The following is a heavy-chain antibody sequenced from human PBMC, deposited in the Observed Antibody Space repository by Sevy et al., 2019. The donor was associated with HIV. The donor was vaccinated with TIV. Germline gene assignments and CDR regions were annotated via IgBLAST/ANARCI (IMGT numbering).Heavy chain of an antibody. CDR3: ARGVYSFGYFDY. V-gene: IGHV3-11*01. Sequence: GGSLRLSCVTSRFTYSDYYMSWIRQAPGKGLEWVSYISTSGNTIYYADSVKGRFTISRDNAKNSLFLQMNSLRADDTAVYYCARGVYSFGYFDYWGQGTLVTVSS. CDR2: ISTSGNTI. CDR1: RFTYSDYY. D-gene: IGHD5-18*01. J-gene: IGHJ4*02.